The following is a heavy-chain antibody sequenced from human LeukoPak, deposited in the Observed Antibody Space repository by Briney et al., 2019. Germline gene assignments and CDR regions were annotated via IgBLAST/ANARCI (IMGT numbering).Heavy chain of an antibody. J-gene: IGHJ4*02. CDR1: RFTFSSYS. CDR2: ISISSSTI. V-gene: IGHV3-48*01. D-gene: IGHD1-1*01. CDR3: ARDVTNWNDPPYFDY. Sequence: GGSLRLSCAASRFTFSSYSMNGGAQSPGKGREWGSYISISSSTIYYADSVKGRFTISRDNAKNSLYLQMNSLRAEDTAVYYCARDVTNWNDPPYFDYWGQGTLVTVSS.